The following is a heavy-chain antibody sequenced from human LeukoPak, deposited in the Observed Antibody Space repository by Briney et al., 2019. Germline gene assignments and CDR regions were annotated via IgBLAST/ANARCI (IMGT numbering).Heavy chain of an antibody. CDR1: GFTFSSYW. CDR2: IKQDGSEK. J-gene: IGHJ3*02. Sequence: GGSLRLSCAASGFTFSSYWMSWVRQAPGKGLEWVANIKQDGSEKYYVDSVKGRFTISRDNAKNSLYLQMNSLRAEDTAVYYCARDKMIFDSSGYFHDAFDIWGQGTMVTVSS. V-gene: IGHV3-7*01. CDR3: ARDKMIFDSSGYFHDAFDI. D-gene: IGHD3-22*01.